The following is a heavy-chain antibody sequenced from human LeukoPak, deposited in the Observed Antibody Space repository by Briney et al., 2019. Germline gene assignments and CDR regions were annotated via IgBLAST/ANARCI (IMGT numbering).Heavy chain of an antibody. V-gene: IGHV3-48*03. CDR3: PPLGHHIAS. J-gene: IGHJ5*02. CDR2: YASSDTTE. Sequence: GVSQSLFCTPWGLDLRPYEVLCARHAPGGGLVLVAYYASSDTTEYYPPSVKVRFTISSDNAKNSLYMQMHRIRAEDTALYYCPPLGHHIASWGQRTLVTVYS. D-gene: IGHD2-21*01. CDR1: GLDLRPYE.